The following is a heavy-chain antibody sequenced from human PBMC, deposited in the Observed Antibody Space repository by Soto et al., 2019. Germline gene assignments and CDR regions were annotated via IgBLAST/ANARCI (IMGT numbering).Heavy chain of an antibody. J-gene: IGHJ6*02. CDR1: GFSFSGYA. Sequence: GGSLRLSCAASGFSFSGYAMNWVRQAPGKGLEWVSYISSRSDTLYYADSVKGRFTISRDNAKNSVYLQVNNLRDEDTAVYYCARDWDIVILSVPIPNYNYGMDVWGQGTTVTVSS. CDR3: ARDWDIVILSVPIPNYNYGMDV. D-gene: IGHD2-15*01. CDR2: ISSRSDTL. V-gene: IGHV3-48*02.